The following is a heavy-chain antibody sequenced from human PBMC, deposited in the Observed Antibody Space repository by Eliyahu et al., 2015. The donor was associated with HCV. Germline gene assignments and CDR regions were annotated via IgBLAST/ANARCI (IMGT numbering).Heavy chain of an antibody. D-gene: IGHD4-17*01. CDR2: IRSKTDSYAT. J-gene: IGHJ4*02. V-gene: IGHV3-73*01. CDR3: SRVDYGADTFDY. Sequence: EVQLVESGGGLVQPGGSLKLSCAASGFTFSGSPIYWVRQASGKGLEWVGRIRSKTDSYATLYAASVKGRFTISRDDAKNTAYLQMNSLRTEDTAVYYCSRVDYGADTFDYWGPGTLVTVSS. CDR1: GFTFSGSP.